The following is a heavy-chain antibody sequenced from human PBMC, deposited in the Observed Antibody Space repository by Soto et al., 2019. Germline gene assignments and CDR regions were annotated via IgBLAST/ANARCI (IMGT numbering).Heavy chain of an antibody. CDR2: IVVGSGNT. V-gene: IGHV1-58*01. Sequence: SVKVSCKAAGFTFTSSAVQWVRQARGQRLEWIGWIVVGSGNTNYAQKFQERVTITRYMSTSTAYMELSSLRSEDTAVYYCAASITMIRGVIIDSTSWFDPWGQATLVTVSS. J-gene: IGHJ5*02. D-gene: IGHD3-10*01. CDR1: GFTFTSSA. CDR3: AASITMIRGVIIDSTSWFDP.